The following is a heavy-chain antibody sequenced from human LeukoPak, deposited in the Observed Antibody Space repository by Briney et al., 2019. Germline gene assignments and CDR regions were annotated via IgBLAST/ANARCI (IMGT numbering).Heavy chain of an antibody. CDR3: ARRGIQLWLRGGYFDY. CDR1: GGSISSGDYY. D-gene: IGHD5-18*01. J-gene: IGHJ4*02. Sequence: SETLSLTCTVSGGSISSGDYYWRWIRQPPGKGLEWIGYIYYSGSTYYNPSLKSRVTISVDTSKNQFSLKLSSVTAADTAVYYCARRGIQLWLRGGYFDYWGQGTLVTVSS. V-gene: IGHV4-30-4*01. CDR2: IYYSGST.